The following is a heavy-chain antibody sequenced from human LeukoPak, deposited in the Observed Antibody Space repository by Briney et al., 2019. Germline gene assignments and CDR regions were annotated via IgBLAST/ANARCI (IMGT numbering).Heavy chain of an antibody. V-gene: IGHV4-34*01. CDR1: GVSFSGYY. CDR3: ARHYGP. J-gene: IGHJ5*02. CDR2: INHSGST. Sequence: SETLSLTCAVYGVSFSGYYWSWIRQPPGKGLEWIGEINHSGSTNYNPSLKSRVTISVDTSKNQFSLRLNSVTAADTAVYYCARHYGPWGQGTLVTVSS. D-gene: IGHD3-16*01.